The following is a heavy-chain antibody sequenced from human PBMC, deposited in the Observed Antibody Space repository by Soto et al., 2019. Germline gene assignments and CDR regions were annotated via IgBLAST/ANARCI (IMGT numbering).Heavy chain of an antibody. J-gene: IGHJ4*02. CDR1: GDILSSFG. CDR2: IVPLFGAE. CDR3: ARDRLPHCSGGSCYSEFAH. V-gene: IGHV1-69*01. D-gene: IGHD2-15*01. Sequence: QVRLEQSGSEVKRPGSSVKVSCKASGDILSSFGLSWVRQAPGQGLEWMGGIVPLFGAENYAQRFQGRVTITADESTNTAYMELSSLRSEDTAVYYCARDRLPHCSGGSCYSEFAHWGQETLVIVSS.